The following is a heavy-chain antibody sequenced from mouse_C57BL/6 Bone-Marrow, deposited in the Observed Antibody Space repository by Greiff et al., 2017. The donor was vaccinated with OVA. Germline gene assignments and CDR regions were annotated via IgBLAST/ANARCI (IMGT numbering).Heavy chain of an antibody. D-gene: IGHD1-1*01. J-gene: IGHJ2*01. CDR3: ARNRLDYYGSSFHYFDY. CDR2: IYPGSGNT. CDR1: GYTFTDYY. V-gene: IGHV1-76*01. Sequence: QVQLQQSGAELVRPGASVKLSCKASGYTFTDYYINWVKQRPGQGLEWIARIYPGSGNTYYNEKFKGKATLTAEKSSSTAYMQLSSLTSEDSAVYFCARNRLDYYGSSFHYFDYWGQGTTLTVSS.